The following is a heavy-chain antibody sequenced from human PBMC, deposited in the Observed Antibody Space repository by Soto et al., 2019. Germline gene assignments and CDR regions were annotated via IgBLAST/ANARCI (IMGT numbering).Heavy chain of an antibody. CDR2: IVVVSGST. CDR1: GFDFGSFG. D-gene: IGHD1-26*01. J-gene: IGHJ6*02. CDR3: SADHPHMAMGWPV. V-gene: IGHV1-58*02. Sequence: SVKVSCKAPGFDFGSFGIQFLRQTRGRGLEWIGWIVVVSGSTNYARQFQGRVAISRDMSSSTAYLDLYDLKSDDTAVYFCSADHPHMAMGWPVWGQGTTVTVSS.